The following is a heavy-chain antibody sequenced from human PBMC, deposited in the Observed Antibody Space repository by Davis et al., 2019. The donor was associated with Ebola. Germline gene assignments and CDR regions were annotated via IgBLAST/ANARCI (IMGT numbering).Heavy chain of an antibody. Sequence: SVQVSCQASGGTFRSYAISSVRPAPRQGLEWMGGNIPIFAIANYAQQFQGRVTITADESTSTAYMDLSSLRSEDTAVYYCARAGGLVPAAIDYWGQGTLITVSS. V-gene: IGHV1-69*13. J-gene: IGHJ4*02. CDR3: ARAGGLVPAAIDY. CDR1: GGTFRSYA. CDR2: NIPIFAIA. D-gene: IGHD2-2*01.